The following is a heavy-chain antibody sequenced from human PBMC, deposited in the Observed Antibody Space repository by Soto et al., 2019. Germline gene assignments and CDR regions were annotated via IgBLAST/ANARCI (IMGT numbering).Heavy chain of an antibody. CDR3: ASGHDAYKVRY. Sequence: QVQLQESGPGLVKPSQTLSLTCTVSGGSISSGGTGSYWTWIRQLPGKGLEWIGYIYYTGNTYYNPSLKSRTTISLDASEHQFSLKRTAVTAADTAVYFCASGHDAYKVRYWGQGTLVTVSS. V-gene: IGHV4-31*03. CDR1: GGSISSGGTGSY. D-gene: IGHD1-1*01. J-gene: IGHJ4*02. CDR2: IYYTGNT.